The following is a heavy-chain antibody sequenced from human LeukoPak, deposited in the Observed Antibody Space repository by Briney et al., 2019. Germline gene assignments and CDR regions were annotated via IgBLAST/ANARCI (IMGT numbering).Heavy chain of an antibody. CDR3: ARDLVTVTKGFDI. J-gene: IGHJ3*02. Sequence: SETLSLTCAVSDDSFSSHYWTWIRQPPGKGLEGIGYISYIGSTNYNPSLKSRVTISIDTSRNQFSLRLSSVTAADTAVYYCARDLVTVTKGFDIWGQGTMVSVSS. CDR2: ISYIGST. CDR1: DDSFSSHY. V-gene: IGHV4-59*11. D-gene: IGHD4-17*01.